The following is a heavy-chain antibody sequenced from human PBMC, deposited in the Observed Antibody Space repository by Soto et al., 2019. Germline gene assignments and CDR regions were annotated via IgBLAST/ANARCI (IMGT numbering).Heavy chain of an antibody. D-gene: IGHD6-19*01. Sequence: EVQLVESGGGLVQPGRSLRLSCAASGFTFDDYAMHWVRQAPGKGLEWVSGISRNSGSIGYADSVKGRFTISRDNAKNSLYLQMNSLRAEDTALYYCAKFIAVAGIVYWGQGTLVTVSS. J-gene: IGHJ4*02. CDR2: ISRNSGSI. CDR3: AKFIAVAGIVY. CDR1: GFTFDDYA. V-gene: IGHV3-9*01.